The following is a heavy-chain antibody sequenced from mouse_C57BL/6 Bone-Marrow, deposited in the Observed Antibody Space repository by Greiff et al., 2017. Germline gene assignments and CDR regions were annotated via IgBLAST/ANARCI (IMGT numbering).Heavy chain of an antibody. CDR1: GFTFSSYA. J-gene: IGHJ2*01. CDR2: ISDGGSYT. D-gene: IGHD4-1*01. CDR3: ARDSANWYYFDY. Sequence: VQLKESGGGLVKPGGSLKLSCAASGFTFSSYAMSWVRQTPEKRLEWVATISDGGSYTYYPDNVKGRFTISRDNAKNNLYLQMSHLKSEDTAMYYCARDSANWYYFDYWGQGTTLTVSS. V-gene: IGHV5-4*01.